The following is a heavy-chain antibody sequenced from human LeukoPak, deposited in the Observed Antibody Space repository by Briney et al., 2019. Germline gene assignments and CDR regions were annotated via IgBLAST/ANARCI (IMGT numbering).Heavy chain of an antibody. CDR1: GYSFTSFS. CDR3: ARGVGTTVVTDYWYFDL. CDR2: VNGGNGNT. D-gene: IGHD4-23*01. J-gene: IGHJ2*01. V-gene: IGHV1-3*03. Sequence: EASVTVSCKASGYSFTSFSIHWLRQAPGQRLEWMGWVNGGNGNTKYSQEFQGRVTLTRDTSASTAYMELRSLRSEDMAVYYCARGVGTTVVTDYWYFDLWGRGTLVTVS.